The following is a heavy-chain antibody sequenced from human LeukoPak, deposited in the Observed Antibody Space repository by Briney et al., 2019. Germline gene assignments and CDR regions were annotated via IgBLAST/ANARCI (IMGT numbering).Heavy chain of an antibody. J-gene: IGHJ4*02. D-gene: IGHD6-13*01. CDR2: ISSSSSYI. CDR3: ANLAAAGDCFDY. V-gene: IGHV3-21*01. CDR1: GFTFSSYS. Sequence: GGSLRLSCAASGFTFSSYSMNWVRQAPGKGLEWVSSISSSSSYIYYADSVKGRFTISRDNAKNSLYLQMNSLRAEDTAVYYCANLAAAGDCFDYWGQGTLVTVSS.